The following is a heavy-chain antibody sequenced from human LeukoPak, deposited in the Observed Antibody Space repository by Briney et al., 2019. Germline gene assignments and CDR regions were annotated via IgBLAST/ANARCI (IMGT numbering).Heavy chain of an antibody. D-gene: IGHD3-10*01. CDR2: MNPNSGDT. Sequence: ASVKVSCKASGYIFSSNDINGVRQAAGQGLEWMGWMNPNSGDTGYTQKFQGRVAMTRSTSITTAYMELSSLRSEDTAVYYCARGPFGSGSFLDYWGQGTLVTVSS. CDR1: GYIFSSND. J-gene: IGHJ4*02. CDR3: ARGPFGSGSFLDY. V-gene: IGHV1-8*01.